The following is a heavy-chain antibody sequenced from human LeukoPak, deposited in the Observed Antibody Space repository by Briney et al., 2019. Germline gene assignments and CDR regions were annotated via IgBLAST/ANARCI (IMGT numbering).Heavy chain of an antibody. CDR2: ISGDGSIT. J-gene: IGHJ4*02. Sequence: GGSLRLSCAASGFTFDDYAMHWVRQPPGKGLECVSLISGDGSITYYADSVKGRFTISRDNSKNSLYLQMNSLRTEDTALYYCAKDNWVATRGHYGFDYWGQGTLVTVS. CDR1: GFTFDDYA. V-gene: IGHV3-43*02. CDR3: AKDNWVATRGHYGFDY. D-gene: IGHD5-12*01.